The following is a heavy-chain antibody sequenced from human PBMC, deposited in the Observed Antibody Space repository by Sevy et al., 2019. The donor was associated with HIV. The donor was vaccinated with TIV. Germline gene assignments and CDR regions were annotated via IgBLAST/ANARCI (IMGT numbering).Heavy chain of an antibody. CDR3: VAIATAGRDY. V-gene: IGHV3-23*01. Sequence: GESLRLSCAASGFLFRSYVMTWVRQAPGKGLEWVSTISGRGGSTYYADSVKGRFTIYRDNSKNTLDLEMNSLRAEDTAVYYCVAIATAGRDYWGQGTLVTVSS. D-gene: IGHD6-13*01. CDR2: ISGRGGST. J-gene: IGHJ4*02. CDR1: GFLFRSYV.